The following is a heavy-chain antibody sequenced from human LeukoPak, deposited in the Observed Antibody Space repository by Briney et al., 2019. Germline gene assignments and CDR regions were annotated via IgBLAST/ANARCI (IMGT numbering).Heavy chain of an antibody. D-gene: IGHD3-22*01. V-gene: IGHV3-53*01. CDR2: IYSGGST. CDR3: ARIDDSSGYEYDY. CDR1: GFTVSSNY. J-gene: IGHJ4*02. Sequence: GGSLRLSCAASGFTVSSNYMSWVRQAPGKGLEWVSVIYSGGSTYYADSVKGRFTISRDNSKNTLYLQMNSLRAEDTAMYYCARIDDSSGYEYDYWGQGTLVTVSS.